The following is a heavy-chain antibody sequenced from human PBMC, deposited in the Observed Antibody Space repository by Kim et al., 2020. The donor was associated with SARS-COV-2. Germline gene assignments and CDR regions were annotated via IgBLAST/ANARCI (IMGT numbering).Heavy chain of an antibody. D-gene: IGHD3-22*01. Sequence: TPSRKSRVTISVDTSKNQFSLKMSAVTAADTAVYYCARGGYDSSGYYFDYWGQGTLVTVSS. V-gene: IGHV4-59*09. J-gene: IGHJ4*02. CDR3: ARGGYDSSGYYFDY.